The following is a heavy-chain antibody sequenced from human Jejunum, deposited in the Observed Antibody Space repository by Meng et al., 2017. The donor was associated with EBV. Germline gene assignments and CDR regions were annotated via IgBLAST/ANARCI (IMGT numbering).Heavy chain of an antibody. D-gene: IGHD4-17*01. Sequence: QVLLQQWGAGLLKPSXXXXLTXXVSGGSFSDHFWSWIRQPPGKGLELIGDINQGGSTTYNPSLESRVTLSVDTSKNQFSLRLNSVTAADTAIYYCARVVNWDYGDYGAFDYWGQGALVTVYS. J-gene: IGHJ4*02. V-gene: IGHV4-34*01. CDR3: ARVVNWDYGDYGAFDY. CDR1: GGSFSDHF. CDR2: INQGGST.